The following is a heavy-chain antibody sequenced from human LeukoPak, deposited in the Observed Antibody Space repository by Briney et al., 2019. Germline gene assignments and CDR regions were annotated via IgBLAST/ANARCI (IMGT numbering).Heavy chain of an antibody. J-gene: IGHJ6*02. CDR3: ARRPNYYDSSDLGYYYYYGMDV. D-gene: IGHD3-22*01. Sequence: SETLSLTCAVYGGSFSGYYWSWIRQPPGKGLEWIGEINHSGSTNYNPSLKSRVTISVDTSKNQFSLKLSSVTAADTAVYYCARRPNYYDSSDLGYYYYYGMDVWGQGTTVTVSS. CDR1: GGSFSGYY. CDR2: INHSGST. V-gene: IGHV4-34*01.